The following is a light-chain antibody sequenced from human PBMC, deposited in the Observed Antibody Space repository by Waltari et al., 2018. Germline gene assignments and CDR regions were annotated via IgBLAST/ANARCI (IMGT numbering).Light chain of an antibody. CDR1: QSISKY. V-gene: IGKV3-20*01. CDR3: QHYESLPVT. Sequence: EIVLTQSPGTLSLSLGERATLSCRASQSISKYLAWYQQKPGQAPRLLIYHASSRAAGIPDRFSGSGYGTDFSLTISRLEAEDFAVYYCQHYESLPVTFGQGTKVEMK. CDR2: HAS. J-gene: IGKJ1*01.